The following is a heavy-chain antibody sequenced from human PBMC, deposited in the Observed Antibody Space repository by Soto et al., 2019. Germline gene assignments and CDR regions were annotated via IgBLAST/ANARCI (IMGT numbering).Heavy chain of an antibody. Sequence: GGSLRLSCAASGFTFSSYSMNWVRQAPGKGLEWVSYISSSSSTIYYADSVKGRFTISRDNAKNSLYLQMNSLRAEDTAVYYCARSYKDNPMDVWGKGTTVTVSS. CDR2: ISSSSSTI. V-gene: IGHV3-48*01. D-gene: IGHD1-26*01. J-gene: IGHJ6*03. CDR3: ARSYKDNPMDV. CDR1: GFTFSSYS.